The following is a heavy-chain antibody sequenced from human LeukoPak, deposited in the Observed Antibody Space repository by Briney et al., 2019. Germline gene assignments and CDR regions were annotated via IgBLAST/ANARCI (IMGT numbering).Heavy chain of an antibody. CDR2: IYYSGNT. CDR1: GGSISSGGYY. D-gene: IGHD5-12*01. Sequence: PSETLSLTCTVSGGSISSGGYYWGWIRQPPGKGLEWIGSIYYSGNTYYNPSLNSRVTISVDTSKNQFSLKLSSVTAADTAVYYCARYHSGYDDYWGQGTLVTVSS. V-gene: IGHV4-39*07. J-gene: IGHJ4*02. CDR3: ARYHSGYDDY.